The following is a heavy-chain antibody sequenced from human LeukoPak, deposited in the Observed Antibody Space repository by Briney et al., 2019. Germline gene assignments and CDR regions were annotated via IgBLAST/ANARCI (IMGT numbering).Heavy chain of an antibody. D-gene: IGHD6-13*01. CDR2: TYYRSKWYN. CDR3: ARFSSAYSSSLYYYGMDV. V-gene: IGHV6-1*01. J-gene: IGHJ6*02. Sequence: SQTLSLTCAISGDSVSSNSAAWNWIRQSPSRGLEWLGRTYYRSKWYNDYAVSVKSRITINPDTSKNQFSLQLNSVTPEDTAVYYCARFSSAYSSSLYYYGMDVWGQGTTVTVSS. CDR1: GDSVSSNSAA.